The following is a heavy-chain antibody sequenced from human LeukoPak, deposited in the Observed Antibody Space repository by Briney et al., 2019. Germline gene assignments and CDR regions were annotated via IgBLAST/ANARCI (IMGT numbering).Heavy chain of an antibody. D-gene: IGHD1-26*01. CDR2: ISAYNGNT. CDR1: GYTFTSYG. J-gene: IGHJ4*02. Sequence: ASVKVSCKASGYTFTSYGISWVRQAPGQGLEWMGWISAYNGNTNYAQKLQGRVTMTTDTSTSTAYMELRSLRSDDTAVYYCARDWRPSGSYSLFDYWGQGTPVTVSS. V-gene: IGHV1-18*01. CDR3: ARDWRPSGSYSLFDY.